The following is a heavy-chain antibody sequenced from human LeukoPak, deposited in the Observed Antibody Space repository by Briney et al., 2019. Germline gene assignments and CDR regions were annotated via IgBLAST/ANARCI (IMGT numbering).Heavy chain of an antibody. CDR2: MGIGTSTI. V-gene: IGHV3-48*01. CDR3: VRDKDWGFDS. D-gene: IGHD7-27*01. J-gene: IGHJ4*02. CDR1: GLTFTTYS. Sequence: GGSLRLSCAASGLTFTTYSMNWVRQAPGKGLEWVSHMGIGTSTIGYADSVKGRFTISRDNAKNSVHLQMSNLRVDDSAVYYCVRDKDWGFDSWGQRTLVTASS.